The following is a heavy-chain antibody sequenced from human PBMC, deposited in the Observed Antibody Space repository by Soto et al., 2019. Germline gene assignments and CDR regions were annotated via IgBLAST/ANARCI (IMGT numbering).Heavy chain of an antibody. V-gene: IGHV4-59*01. CDR1: GASISSYY. CDR2: VYYSGTT. J-gene: IGHJ3*02. Sequence: LSLTCSVSGASISSYYWSWIRQPPGKGLEWIGYVYYSGTTTYNPSLQSRVSMSLDTTNSQFSLRLSSVTAADTAVYYCARERGNRNNAFDIWGQGTMVTVSS. D-gene: IGHD3-16*01. CDR3: ARERGNRNNAFDI.